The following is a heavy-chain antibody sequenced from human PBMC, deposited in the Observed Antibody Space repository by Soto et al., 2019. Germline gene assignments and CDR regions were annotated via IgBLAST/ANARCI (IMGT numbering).Heavy chain of an antibody. Sequence: SETLSLTCTVSGGSVSSGSYYWSWIRQPPGKGLEWIGYIYYSGSTNYNPSLKSRVTISVDTSKNQFSLKLSSVTAADTAVYYCARVPLKYSSSWSSPYVGYYYDMDVWGQGTTVTVSS. CDR3: ARVPLKYSSSWSSPYVGYYYDMDV. CDR2: IYYSGST. J-gene: IGHJ6*02. D-gene: IGHD6-13*01. CDR1: GGSVSSGSYY. V-gene: IGHV4-61*01.